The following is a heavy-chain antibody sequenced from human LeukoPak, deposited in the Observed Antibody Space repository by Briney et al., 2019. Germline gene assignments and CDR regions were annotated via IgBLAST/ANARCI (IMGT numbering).Heavy chain of an antibody. J-gene: IGHJ4*02. CDR3: ARDLNWETY. Sequence: PGGSLRLSCAASGFRFDDYGMSWVRQAPGKGLEWVANIKTDGSQIYYVDSVKGRFTISRDNAKNSLYLQMNSLRAEDTAVYYCARDLNWETYWGQGTLVSVSS. CDR2: IKTDGSQI. V-gene: IGHV3-7*01. D-gene: IGHD7-27*01. CDR1: GFRFDDYG.